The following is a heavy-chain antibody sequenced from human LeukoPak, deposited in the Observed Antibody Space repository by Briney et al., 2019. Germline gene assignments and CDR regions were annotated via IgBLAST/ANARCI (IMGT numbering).Heavy chain of an antibody. J-gene: IGHJ6*03. CDR1: GYTFTSYG. D-gene: IGHD3-10*01. Sequence: GASVKVSCKASGYTFTSYGISWVRQAPGQGLEWMGWISAYNGNTNYAQKLQGRVTMTTDTSTSTAYMELRSLRSDDTAVYYCARGRDYYGSGSSSSYYYYMDVWGKGTTVTVSS. CDR2: ISAYNGNT. V-gene: IGHV1-18*01. CDR3: ARGRDYYGSGSSSSYYYYMDV.